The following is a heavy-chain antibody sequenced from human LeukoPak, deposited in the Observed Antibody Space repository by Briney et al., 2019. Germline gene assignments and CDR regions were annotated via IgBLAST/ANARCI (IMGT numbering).Heavy chain of an antibody. D-gene: IGHD6-13*01. Sequence: ASVKVSCKASGYTFTGYYMHCVRQAPGQGLEWMGWINPNSGGTNYAQKFQGRVTMTRDTSISTAYMELSRLRSDDTAVYYCARVGIGQHLVYNYWGQGTLVTVSS. V-gene: IGHV1-2*02. CDR3: ARVGIGQHLVYNY. CDR1: GYTFTGYY. CDR2: INPNSGGT. J-gene: IGHJ4*02.